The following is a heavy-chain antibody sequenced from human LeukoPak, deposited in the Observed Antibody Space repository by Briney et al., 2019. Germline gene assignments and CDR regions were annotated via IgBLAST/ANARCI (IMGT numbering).Heavy chain of an antibody. J-gene: IGHJ6*04. V-gene: IGHV1-2*02. CDR3: ARGAPYSSGPTDYYYYGMDV. Sequence: GASVKVSCKASGYTFTGYYMHWVRQAPGQGLEWMGWINPNSGGTNYAQKFQGRVTMTRDTSISTAYMELSRLRSDDTAVYYCARGAPYSSGPTDYYYYGMDVWGKGTTVTVSS. D-gene: IGHD6-19*01. CDR1: GYTFTGYY. CDR2: INPNSGGT.